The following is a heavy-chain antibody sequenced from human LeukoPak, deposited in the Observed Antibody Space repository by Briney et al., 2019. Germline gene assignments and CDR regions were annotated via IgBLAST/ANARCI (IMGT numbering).Heavy chain of an antibody. V-gene: IGHV4-38-2*01. CDR2: IYHSGST. CDR1: GFSMGSGYY. CDR3: ATTSGSYSHFHH. Sequence: PSETRSLTCAVSGFSMGSGYYWGWIRQPPEKGLEWIGNIYHSGSTYYNPSLMSRVTISIDTSNNQFSLKLSSVTAADTAVYYCATTSGSYSHFHHWGQGTVVTVSS. J-gene: IGHJ1*01. D-gene: IGHD1-26*01.